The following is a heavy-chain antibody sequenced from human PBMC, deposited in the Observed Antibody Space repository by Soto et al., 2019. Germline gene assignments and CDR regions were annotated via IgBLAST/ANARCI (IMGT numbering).Heavy chain of an antibody. V-gene: IGHV3-9*01. J-gene: IGHJ4*02. CDR1: GFTFDDYA. Sequence: EVQLVESGGGLVQPGRSPRLSCAASGFTFDDYAMHWVRQAPGKGLEWVSGISWNSGSIGYADSVKGRFTISRDNAKNSLYLQMNSLRAEDTALYYCAKDKGDYGDYGVDYWGQGTLVTVSS. CDR2: ISWNSGSI. D-gene: IGHD4-17*01. CDR3: AKDKGDYGDYGVDY.